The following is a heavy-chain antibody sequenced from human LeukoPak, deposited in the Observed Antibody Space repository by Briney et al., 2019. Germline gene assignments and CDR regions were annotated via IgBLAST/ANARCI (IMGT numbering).Heavy chain of an antibody. J-gene: IGHJ4*02. CDR3: ARDPSTLLPTDDS. Sequence: WGSLRLSCVGSGFNFMQYGMMWVRQAPGKGLEWVSTIHPSGINTHHADSVKGRFTISRDNSKNTLYLQMNSLRVEDTAIYYCARDPSTLLPTDDSWGQGTLVAVSS. CDR1: GFNFMQYG. CDR2: IHPSGINT. D-gene: IGHD2-2*01. V-gene: IGHV3-23*05.